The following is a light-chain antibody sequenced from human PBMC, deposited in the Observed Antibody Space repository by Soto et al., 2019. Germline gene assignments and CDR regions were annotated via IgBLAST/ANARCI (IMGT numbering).Light chain of an antibody. Sequence: EIVWTQSPGTLSLSPGQRATLSCRASQSVPNNYLAWYQQKPGQAPRFVLYGASTRASGIPDRFSGGVSGTDGTITISRLEQEDGSVYDCQQFGSYTLTFGGGTKVDIK. CDR2: GAS. V-gene: IGKV3-20*01. CDR3: QQFGSYTLT. J-gene: IGKJ4*01. CDR1: QSVPNNY.